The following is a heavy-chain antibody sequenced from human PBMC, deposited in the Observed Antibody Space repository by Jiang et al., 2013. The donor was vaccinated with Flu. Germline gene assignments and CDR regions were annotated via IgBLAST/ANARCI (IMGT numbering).Heavy chain of an antibody. Sequence: EVKKPGESLKISCKGSGYSFTSVLDRLGAPDARESLEWMGIIYPGDSDTRYSPSFQGHVTISADKSISTAYLQWSSLKASDTAMYYCARVTDGSGNSKWFDPWGQGTLVTVSS. CDR3: ARVTDGSGNSKWFDP. J-gene: IGHJ5*02. V-gene: IGHV5-51*01. CDR1: GYSFTSVL. CDR2: IYPGDSDT. D-gene: IGHD3-10*01.